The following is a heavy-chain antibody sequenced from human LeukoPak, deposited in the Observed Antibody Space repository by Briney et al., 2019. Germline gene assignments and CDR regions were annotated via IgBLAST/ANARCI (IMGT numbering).Heavy chain of an antibody. CDR3: ARGGSIVGATPHDTFDI. D-gene: IGHD1-26*01. CDR1: GGAISFYY. V-gene: IGHV4-59*01. CDR2: MYYSGST. J-gene: IGHJ3*02. Sequence: SETLSLTCTVSGGAISFYYWSWIRQPPGKGLDWIAYMYYSGSTNYNPSLKSRVSISVDTSKNQFSLKLTSVTAADTAVDYCARGGSIVGATPHDTFDIWGQGTMVTVSS.